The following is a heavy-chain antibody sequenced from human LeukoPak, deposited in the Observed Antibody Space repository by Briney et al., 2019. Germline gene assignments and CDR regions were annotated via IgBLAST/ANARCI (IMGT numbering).Heavy chain of an antibody. CDR1: GYTFTSYG. CDR2: ISAYNGNT. Sequence: ASVKVSCKASGYTFTSYGISWVRQAPGQELEWMGWISAYNGNTNYAQKLQGRVTMTTDTSTSTAYMELRSLRSDDTAVYYCARDHCSSTGCYAPREYYYYYGMDVWGKGTTVTVSS. J-gene: IGHJ6*04. D-gene: IGHD2-2*01. V-gene: IGHV1-18*04. CDR3: ARDHCSSTGCYAPREYYYYYGMDV.